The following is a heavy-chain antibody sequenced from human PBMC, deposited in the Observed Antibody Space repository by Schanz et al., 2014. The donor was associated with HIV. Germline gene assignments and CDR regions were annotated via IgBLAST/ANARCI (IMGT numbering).Heavy chain of an antibody. CDR3: AKEAWYSSSLYYFDY. V-gene: IGHV3-30*18. Sequence: VQLVESGGGLVKPGGSLRLSCAASGFTFSNAWMNWVRQAPGKGLEWVAVISYDGSNKYYTDSVKGRFTISRDNSKNTLYLQMNSLRAEDTAMYYCAKEAWYSSSLYYFDYWGQGTLVTVSS. CDR2: ISYDGSNK. J-gene: IGHJ4*02. CDR1: GFTFSNAW. D-gene: IGHD6-13*01.